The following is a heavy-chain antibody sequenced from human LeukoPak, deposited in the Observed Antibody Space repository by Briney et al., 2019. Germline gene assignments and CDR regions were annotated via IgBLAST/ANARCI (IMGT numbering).Heavy chain of an antibody. D-gene: IGHD6-13*01. CDR1: GYTFTSYD. V-gene: IGHV1-2*02. CDR3: ATAGYSSSWYDY. J-gene: IGHJ4*02. Sequence: ASVKVSCKASGYTFTSYDINWVRQATGQGLEWMGWINPNSGGTNYAQKFQGRVTMTRDTSISTAYMELSRLRSDDTAVYYCATAGYSSSWYDYWGQGTLVTVSS. CDR2: INPNSGGT.